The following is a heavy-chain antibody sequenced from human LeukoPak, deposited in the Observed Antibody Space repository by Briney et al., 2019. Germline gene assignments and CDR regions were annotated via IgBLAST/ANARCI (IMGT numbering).Heavy chain of an antibody. Sequence: GGSLRLSCAASGFTFSSYAMSWVRQPPGKGLEGVSAISGSGGSTYYADSVKGRFTISRDNSKNTLYLQMNSLRAEDTAVYYCAKLCESSTSCRFRDYWGQGTLVTVSS. V-gene: IGHV3-23*01. CDR2: ISGSGGST. J-gene: IGHJ4*02. D-gene: IGHD2-2*01. CDR1: GFTFSSYA. CDR3: AKLCESSTSCRFRDY.